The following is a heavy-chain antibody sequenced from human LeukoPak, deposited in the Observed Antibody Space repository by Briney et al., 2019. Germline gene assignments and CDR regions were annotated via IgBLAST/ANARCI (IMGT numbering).Heavy chain of an antibody. CDR3: ARGVKWLDYAFDI. V-gene: IGHV3-23*01. Sequence: HPGGSLRLSCAASGFTFSSYAMSWVRQAPGKGLEWVSAISGSGGSIYYADSVKGRFTISRDNAKNSLYLQMNSLRAEDTAVYYCARGVKWLDYAFDIWGQGTMVTVSS. D-gene: IGHD6-19*01. CDR2: ISGSGGSI. CDR1: GFTFSSYA. J-gene: IGHJ3*02.